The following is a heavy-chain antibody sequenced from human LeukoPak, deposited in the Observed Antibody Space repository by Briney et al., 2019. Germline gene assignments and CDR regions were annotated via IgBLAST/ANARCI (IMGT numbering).Heavy chain of an antibody. CDR3: AREEAGYSSGWYFDL. J-gene: IGHJ2*01. CDR2: IYYSGST. V-gene: IGHV4-61*01. CDR1: GGSVSSGSYY. D-gene: IGHD6-19*01. Sequence: PSETLSPTCTVSGGSVSSGSYYWSWIRQPPGKGLEWIGYIYYSGSTNYNPSLKSRVTISVDTSKNQFSLKLSSVTAADTAVYYCAREEAGYSSGWYFDLWGRGTLVTVSS.